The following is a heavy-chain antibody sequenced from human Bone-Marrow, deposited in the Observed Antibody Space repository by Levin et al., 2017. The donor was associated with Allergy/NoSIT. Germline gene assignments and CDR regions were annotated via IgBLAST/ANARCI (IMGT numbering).Heavy chain of an antibody. V-gene: IGHV3-21*06. CDR3: ASWAMFYYDGSDFDYFYYGMDV. D-gene: IGHD3-16*01. CDR1: GLSFSNYD. CDR2: ISGGSSRI. J-gene: IGHJ6*02. Sequence: GESLKISCAASGLSFSNYDMNWVRQAPGKGLEWVSSISGGSSRIYYADSVKGRFTFSRDNAKNSLYLQMNSLRVEDTAVYYCASWAMFYYDGSDFDYFYYGMDVWGQGTTVTVSS.